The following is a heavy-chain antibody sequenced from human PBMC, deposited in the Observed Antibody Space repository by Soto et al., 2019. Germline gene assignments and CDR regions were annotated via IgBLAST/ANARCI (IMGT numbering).Heavy chain of an antibody. CDR2: IYYSGST. J-gene: IGHJ4*02. CDR1: GGSISSGGYY. CDR3: ARDTGGQIAVARTFDY. Sequence: QVQLQESGPGLVKPSQTLSLTCTVSGGSISSGGYYWSWIRQHPGKGLEWIGYIYYSGSTYYNPSLKSRVTISVDTSKNQFSLKLSSVTAADTAVYYCARDTGGQIAVARTFDYWGQGTLVTVSS. V-gene: IGHV4-31*03. D-gene: IGHD6-19*01.